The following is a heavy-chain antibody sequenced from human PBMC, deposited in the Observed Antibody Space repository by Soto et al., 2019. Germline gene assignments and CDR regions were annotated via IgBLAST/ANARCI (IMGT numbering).Heavy chain of an antibody. CDR2: FIPIFDTP. V-gene: IGHV1-69*01. CDR1: GGTFNMYA. J-gene: IGHJ4*02. CDR3: ARSIGSGGVIGGFDY. Sequence: QVQLVQSGAEVRKPGSAVRVSCKASGGTFNMYAMNWVRQAPGQGLEGLAGFIPIFDTPRYSQQFQGRVTISVAESINTAALKLSSLRSEDTAIYYCARSIGSGGVIGGFDYWGQGTLVTVAS. D-gene: IGHD3-16*02.